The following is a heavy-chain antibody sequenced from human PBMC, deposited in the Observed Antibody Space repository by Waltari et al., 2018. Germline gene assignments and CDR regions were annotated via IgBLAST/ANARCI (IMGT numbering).Heavy chain of an antibody. CDR3: ARDVNQPRYFDL. V-gene: IGHV4-59*01. CDR1: GGSISSYY. Sequence: QVQLQESGPGLVKPSETLSLTCTVSGGSISSYYWSWIRQPPGKGLEWIGYIYYSGSTNYNPSRKSRVTISVDTSKNQFSLKLSSVTAADTAVYYCARDVNQPRYFDLWGRGTLVTVSS. J-gene: IGHJ2*01. CDR2: IYYSGST. D-gene: IGHD2-2*01.